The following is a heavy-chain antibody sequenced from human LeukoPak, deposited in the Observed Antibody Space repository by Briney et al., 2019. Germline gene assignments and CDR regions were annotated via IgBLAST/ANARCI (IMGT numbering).Heavy chain of an antibody. CDR3: ARDAYYYGSGSYLGTFDY. V-gene: IGHV3-30*04. J-gene: IGHJ4*02. CDR2: ISYDGSNK. D-gene: IGHD3-10*01. Sequence: GGSLRLSCAASGFTFSSYAMHWVRQAPGKGLEWVAVISYDGSNKYYVDSVKGRFTISRDNSKNTLYLQMNSLRAEDTAVYYCARDAYYYGSGSYLGTFDYWGQGTLVTVSS. CDR1: GFTFSSYA.